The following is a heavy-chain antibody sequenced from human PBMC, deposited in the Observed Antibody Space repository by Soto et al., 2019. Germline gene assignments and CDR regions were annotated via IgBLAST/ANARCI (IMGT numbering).Heavy chain of an antibody. D-gene: IGHD1-26*01. J-gene: IGHJ4*02. CDR3: AREGGPTSLDY. CDR1: GCTSSSYG. Sequence: PVVLLRLWSGAVGCTSSSYGGHCVIQAPGKGLEWVAVIWYDGSNKYYADSVEGRFTISRDNSKNTVYLQMNSLRAEDTAVYYCAREGGPTSLDYWGQRTLVTVFS. CDR2: IWYDGSNK. V-gene: IGHV3-33*01.